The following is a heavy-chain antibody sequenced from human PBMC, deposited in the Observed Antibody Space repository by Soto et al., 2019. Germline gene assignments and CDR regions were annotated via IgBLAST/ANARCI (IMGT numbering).Heavy chain of an antibody. V-gene: IGHV3-33*08. J-gene: IGHJ4*02. Sequence: GGSLRLSCAASGFTFSSYSMNWVRQAPGKGLEWVAVIWYDGSNKLYADSVKGRFTISRDNSENTLYLQMNSLRAEDTAVYYCARDRFNYYDSSGYYWPTDYWGQGTLVTVSS. D-gene: IGHD3-22*01. CDR1: GFTFSSYS. CDR3: ARDRFNYYDSSGYYWPTDY. CDR2: IWYDGSNK.